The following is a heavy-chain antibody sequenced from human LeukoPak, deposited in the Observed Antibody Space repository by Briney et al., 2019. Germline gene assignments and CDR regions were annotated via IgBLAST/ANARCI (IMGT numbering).Heavy chain of an antibody. CDR2: INAGNGYT. J-gene: IGHJ3*02. CDR3: ATFSWLLFAFDI. CDR1: GYTFTNYA. Sequence: ASVKVSCKASGYTFTNYAMHWVRQAPGQRLEWMGWINAGNGYTKYSQKFQGRVTITRDTSATTAYMELSSLRSEDTAVYYCATFSWLLFAFDIWGQGTMVTVSS. V-gene: IGHV1-3*01. D-gene: IGHD3-3*01.